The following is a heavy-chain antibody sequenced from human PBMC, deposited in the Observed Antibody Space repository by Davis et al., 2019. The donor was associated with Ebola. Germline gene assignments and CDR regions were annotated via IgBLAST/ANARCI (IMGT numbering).Heavy chain of an antibody. V-gene: IGHV3-7*03. D-gene: IGHD6-13*01. CDR3: ARDSSSNYFDY. Sequence: GESLKISCAASGFTFSSYWMSWVRQAPGKGLEWVANIKQDGSEKYYVDSVKGRFTISRDNAKNSLYLQMNSLRAEDTAVYYCARDSSSNYFDYWGQGTLVTVSS. J-gene: IGHJ4*02. CDR2: IKQDGSEK. CDR1: GFTFSSYW.